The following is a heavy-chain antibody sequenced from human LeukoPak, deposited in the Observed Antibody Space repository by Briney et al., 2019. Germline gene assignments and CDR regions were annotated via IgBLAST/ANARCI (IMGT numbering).Heavy chain of an antibody. CDR3: ARVYITMKEKYYYYMDV. J-gene: IGHJ6*03. V-gene: IGHV4-59*12. D-gene: IGHD3-22*01. CDR1: GGSFSGYY. Sequence: PSETLSLTCAVYGGSFSGYYWSWIRQPPGKGLEWIGYIYYSGSTNYNPSLKSRVTISVDTSKNQFSLKLSSVTAADTAVYYCARVYITMKEKYYYYMDVWGKGTTVTVSS. CDR2: IYYSGST.